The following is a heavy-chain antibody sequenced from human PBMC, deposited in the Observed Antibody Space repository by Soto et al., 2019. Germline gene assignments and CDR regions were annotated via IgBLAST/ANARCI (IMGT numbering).Heavy chain of an antibody. CDR1: GFNFSTYG. CDR3: GRDRSHYAGVGKIDP. J-gene: IGHJ5*02. Sequence: DVQLVESGGGLVKPGGSLRLSCAASGFNFSTYGMNWVRQAPGKGLEWVSSISSKGSYIYYTPSVKGRFTIPRDNAKNSVYLQMNSLRAEDTAVYYCGRDRSHYAGVGKIDPWGQGTLVAVSS. D-gene: IGHD3-10*01. V-gene: IGHV3-21*02. CDR2: ISSKGSYI.